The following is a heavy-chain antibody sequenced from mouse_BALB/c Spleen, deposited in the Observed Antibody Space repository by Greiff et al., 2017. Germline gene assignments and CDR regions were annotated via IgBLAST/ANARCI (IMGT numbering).Heavy chain of an antibody. D-gene: IGHD1-1*01. CDR3: AREHYCGSSPYWYFDD. CDR1: GYTFTSYW. J-gene: IGHJ1*01. V-gene: IGHV1-7*01. Sequence: VQLQQPGAELAKPGASVKMSCKASGYTFTSYWMHWVKQRPGQGLEWIGYINPSTGYTEYNQKFKDKATLTADKSSSTAYMQLSSLTSEDSAVYYCAREHYCGSSPYWYFDDWGAGTTVTVSS. CDR2: INPSTGYT.